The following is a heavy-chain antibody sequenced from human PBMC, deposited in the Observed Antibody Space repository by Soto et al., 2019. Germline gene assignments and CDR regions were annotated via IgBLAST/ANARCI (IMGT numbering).Heavy chain of an antibody. V-gene: IGHV1-2*02. CDR1: RYIFTAYF. CDR2: INPNNGAT. D-gene: IGHD1-1*01. J-gene: IGHJ5*02. Sequence: QVQLVQSGAEVKKPGASVKVSCKAPRYIFTAYFMHWERQAPGQGLEWMGWINPNNGATHYGLSFQGRVTMTRDTSISTAYMELSSLRSDGTAVYYCASHDPGARFDPWGQGTLVIVSS. CDR3: ASHDPGARFDP.